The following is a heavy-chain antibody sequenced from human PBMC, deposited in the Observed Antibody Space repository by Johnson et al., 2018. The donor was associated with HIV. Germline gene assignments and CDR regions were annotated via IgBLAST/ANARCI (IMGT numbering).Heavy chain of an antibody. D-gene: IGHD3-22*01. J-gene: IGHJ3*02. CDR3: AKALGIVVVLDAFDI. Sequence: VQLVESGGALVKPGGSLRLSCAASGFTFSNAWMTWVRQAPGKGLAWVGRIKSKNDGGTTDYAAPVNGRFPISRDDSNNTLYLQMNSLRAEDTALYYCAKALGIVVVLDAFDIWGQGTMVTVSS. CDR1: GFTFSNAW. V-gene: IGHV3-15*02. CDR2: IKSKNDGGTT.